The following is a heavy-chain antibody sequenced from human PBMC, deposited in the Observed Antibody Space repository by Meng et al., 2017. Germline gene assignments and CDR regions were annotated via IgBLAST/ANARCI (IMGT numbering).Heavy chain of an antibody. CDR3: AREFLGVSSTSAVYY. CDR2: ISSSNTYI. J-gene: IGHJ4*02. V-gene: IGHV3-21*01. D-gene: IGHD2-2*01. Sequence: GGSLRLSCTASGFTFSRYSMNWVRQAPGKGLEWVSSISSSNTYIYYADSVKGRFTISRDNAGNSLYLQMNSLRVEDTAVYYCAREFLGVSSTSAVYYWGQGTLVTVSS. CDR1: GFTFSRYS.